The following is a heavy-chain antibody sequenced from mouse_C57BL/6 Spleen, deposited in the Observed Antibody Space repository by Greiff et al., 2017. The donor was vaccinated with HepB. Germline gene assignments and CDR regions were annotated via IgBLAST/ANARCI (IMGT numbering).Heavy chain of an antibody. Sequence: EVQLVESGGDLVKPGGSLKLSCAASGFTFSSYGMSWVRQTPDKRLEWVATISSGGSYTYYPDSVKGRFTISRDNAKNTLYLQMSSLKSEDTAMYYCARQGVYGNYWYFDVWGTGTTVTVSS. CDR1: GFTFSSYG. CDR3: ARQGVYGNYWYFDV. D-gene: IGHD2-1*01. CDR2: ISSGGSYT. V-gene: IGHV5-6*01. J-gene: IGHJ1*03.